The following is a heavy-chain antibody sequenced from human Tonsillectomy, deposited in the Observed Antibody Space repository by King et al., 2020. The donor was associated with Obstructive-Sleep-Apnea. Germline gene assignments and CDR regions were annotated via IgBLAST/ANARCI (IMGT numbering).Heavy chain of an antibody. CDR1: GGSISSSRYY. V-gene: IGHV4-39*07. D-gene: IGHD4-17*01. Sequence: QLQESGPGLVKPSETLSLTCTVSGGSISSSRYYWGWIRQPPVKGLEWIGSIYYSGSTYYNPAFKSRVTISVDTPNNQFSLKLSSVTAADTAVYYCARSADYGDYLFDYWGQGTLVTVSS. J-gene: IGHJ4*02. CDR3: ARSADYGDYLFDY. CDR2: IYYSGST.